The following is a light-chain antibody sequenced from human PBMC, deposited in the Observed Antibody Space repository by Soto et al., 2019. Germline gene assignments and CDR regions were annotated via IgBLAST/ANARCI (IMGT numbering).Light chain of an antibody. J-gene: IGKJ2*01. Sequence: PGERASLSCGASQSISSSFLAWYQQKPGQAPRLLIYGASSRATGIPDRFSGTGSETDFTLTISRLEPEDFAVYYCQQRSSRPPMYTFGQGTKVDIK. V-gene: IGKV3D-20*02. CDR3: QQRSSRPPMYT. CDR1: QSISSSF. CDR2: GAS.